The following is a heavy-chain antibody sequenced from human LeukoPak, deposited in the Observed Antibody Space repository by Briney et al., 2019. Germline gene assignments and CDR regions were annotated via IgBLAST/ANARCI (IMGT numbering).Heavy chain of an antibody. D-gene: IGHD3-22*01. CDR2: IHYRGTT. CDR1: GGSISGYY. J-gene: IGHJ4*02. Sequence: SGTLPLTCTVSGGSISGYYWSWVRQSPGKGLEWIGYIHYRGTTTYNPSLQSRVTMSVDTSKNQFSLKLSSVTAAETAVYYCARQSRSHYYDTSGHEYWGQGTLVTVSS. V-gene: IGHV4-59*08. CDR3: ARQSRSHYYDTSGHEY.